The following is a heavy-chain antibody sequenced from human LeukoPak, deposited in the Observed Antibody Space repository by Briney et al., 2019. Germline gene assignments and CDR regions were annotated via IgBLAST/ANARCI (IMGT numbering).Heavy chain of an antibody. Sequence: GGSLRLSCAASRFTFSNYAMSWVRQAPGKGLEWVSAISSGGGTTHYADSVEGRFTISRDNSKNILYLQMDSLSTEDTAVYYCAKAFREYGSSSYSSFDIWGQGTMVTVSS. CDR2: ISSGGGTT. CDR3: AKAFREYGSSSYSSFDI. J-gene: IGHJ3*02. V-gene: IGHV3-23*01. CDR1: RFTFSNYA. D-gene: IGHD6-13*01.